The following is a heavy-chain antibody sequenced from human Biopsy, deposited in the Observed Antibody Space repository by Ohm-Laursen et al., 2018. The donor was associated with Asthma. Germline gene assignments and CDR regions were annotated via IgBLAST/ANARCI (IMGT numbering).Heavy chain of an antibody. J-gene: IGHJ5*02. Sequence: ASVKVSCKASGYTFIGCPIHWIRQAPGQGLEWMGRINPNSGGTNYAQKFQGRVTMTRDTSISTAYMEVSRLRSDDTAVYYCARGQKSAGDRWFDPWGQGTLVTVSS. CDR2: INPNSGGT. D-gene: IGHD6-13*01. V-gene: IGHV1-2*06. CDR1: GYTFIGCP. CDR3: ARGQKSAGDRWFDP.